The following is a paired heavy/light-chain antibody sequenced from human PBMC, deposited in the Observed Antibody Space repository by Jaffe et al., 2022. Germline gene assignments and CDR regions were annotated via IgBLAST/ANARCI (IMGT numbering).Heavy chain of an antibody. Sequence: EVQLLESGGGLVQPGGSLRLSCAASGFTFSSYAMSWVRQAPGKGLEWVSAISGSGGSTYYADSVKGRFTISRDNSKNTLYLQMNSLRAEDTAVYYCAKDRKERGYSGYDSLPLYYFDYWGQGTLVTVSS. V-gene: IGHV3-23*01. CDR3: AKDRKERGYSGYDSLPLYYFDY. CDR2: ISGSGGST. CDR1: GFTFSSYA. D-gene: IGHD5-12*01. J-gene: IGHJ4*02.
Light chain of an antibody. Sequence: EIVLTQSPGTLSLSPGERATLSCRASQSVSSSYLAWYQQKPGQAPRLLIYGASSRATGIPDRFSGSGSGTDFTLTISRLEPEDFAVYYCQQYGSSPFFGGGTKVEIK. V-gene: IGKV3-20*01. CDR3: QQYGSSPF. J-gene: IGKJ4*01. CDR2: GAS. CDR1: QSVSSSY.